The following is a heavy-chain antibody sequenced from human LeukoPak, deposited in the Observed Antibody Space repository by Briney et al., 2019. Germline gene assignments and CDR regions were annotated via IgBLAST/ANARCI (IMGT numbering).Heavy chain of an antibody. CDR2: ISYDGSNK. Sequence: PGGSLRLSCAASGFTFSSYAMHWVRQAPGKGLEWVAVISYDGSNKYYADSVKGRFTISRDNSKDTLYLQMNSLRAEDTAVYYCAKGGYSGSYYAHDYFDYWGQGTLVTVSS. D-gene: IGHD1-26*01. CDR3: AKGGYSGSYYAHDYFDY. J-gene: IGHJ4*02. CDR1: GFTFSSYA. V-gene: IGHV3-30-3*01.